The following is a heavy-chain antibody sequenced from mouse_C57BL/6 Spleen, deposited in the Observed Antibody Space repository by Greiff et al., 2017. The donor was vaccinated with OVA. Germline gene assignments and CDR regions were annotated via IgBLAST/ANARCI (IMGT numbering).Heavy chain of an antibody. J-gene: IGHJ4*01. Sequence: EVNLVESEGGLVQPGSSMKLSCTASGFTFSDYYMAWVRQVPEKGLEWVANINYDGSSTYYLDSLKSRFIISRDNAKNILYLQMSSLKSEDTATYYCAREGLLLRGAMDYWGQGTSVTVSS. CDR1: GFTFSDYY. CDR2: INYDGSST. V-gene: IGHV5-16*01. D-gene: IGHD1-1*01. CDR3: AREGLLLRGAMDY.